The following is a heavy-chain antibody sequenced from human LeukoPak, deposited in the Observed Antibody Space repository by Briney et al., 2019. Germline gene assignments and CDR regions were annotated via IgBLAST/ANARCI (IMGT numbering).Heavy chain of an antibody. J-gene: IGHJ5*02. CDR1: GGSFSSYY. V-gene: IGHV4-39*07. CDR2: IYYSGST. D-gene: IGHD1-26*01. CDR3: AGGELRPFNWFDP. Sequence: SETLSLTCAVYGGSFSSYYWGWIRQPPGKGLEWIGSIYYSGSTYYNPSLKSRVTISVDTSKNQFSLKLSSVTAADTAVYYCAGGELRPFNWFDPWGQGTLVTVSS.